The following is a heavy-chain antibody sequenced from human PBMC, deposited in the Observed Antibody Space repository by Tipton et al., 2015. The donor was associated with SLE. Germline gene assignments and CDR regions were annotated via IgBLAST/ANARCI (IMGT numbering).Heavy chain of an antibody. CDR1: GGSISSNY. J-gene: IGHJ6*03. D-gene: IGHD6-19*01. CDR3: ARDLEAYSSGWRYYYYYMDV. Sequence: TLSLTCSVSGGSISSNYWIWIRQPPGKGLEWLGYISDGGGTNHNPSLKSRVTISMDKSKNQFSLKLNFVTAADTAVYYCARDLEAYSSGWRYYYYYMDVWGKGTTVTVSS. CDR2: ISDGGGT. V-gene: IGHV4-59*12.